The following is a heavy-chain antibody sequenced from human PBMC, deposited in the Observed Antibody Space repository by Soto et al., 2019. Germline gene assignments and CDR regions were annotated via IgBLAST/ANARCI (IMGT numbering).Heavy chain of an antibody. D-gene: IGHD4-17*01. J-gene: IGHJ4*02. CDR3: TTGMTPVTSGFAY. CDR1: GFTFRNAW. V-gene: IGHV3-15*01. Sequence: EVQLVESGGGLVKPGGSLRLSCAVSGFTFRNAWMSWVRQAPGKGLEWVGRIKSKTDGGTTNYAAPVKDRFTISRDDSKNTLYLHMNSLKTEDTAVYYCTTGMTPVTSGFAYWGQGTLVTVSS. CDR2: IKSKTDGGTT.